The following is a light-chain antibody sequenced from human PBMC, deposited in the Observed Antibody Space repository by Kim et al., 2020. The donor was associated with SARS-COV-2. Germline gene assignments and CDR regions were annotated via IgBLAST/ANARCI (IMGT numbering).Light chain of an antibody. CDR2: GAS. Sequence: EIVLTQSPGTLSLSPGERATLSCRASQSVSSSYLAWYQQKPGQAPRLLIYGASSRATGIPDRFSGSGSGTDFTLTISSLEPEDVAVYYCQQYGSSPYTFGQGTKVDIK. J-gene: IGKJ1*01. CDR1: QSVSSSY. CDR3: QQYGSSPYT. V-gene: IGKV3-20*01.